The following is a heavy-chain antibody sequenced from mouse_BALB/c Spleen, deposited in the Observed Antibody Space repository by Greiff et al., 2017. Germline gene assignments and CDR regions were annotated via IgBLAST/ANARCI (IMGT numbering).Heavy chain of an antibody. J-gene: IGHJ3*01. V-gene: IGHV2-9*02. CDR2: IWAGGST. D-gene: IGHD2-1*01. CDR1: GFSLTSYG. Sequence: QVQLKQSGPGLVAPSQSLSITCTVSGFSLTSYGVHWVRQPPGKGLEWLGVIWAGGSTNYNSALMSRLSISKDNSKSQVFLKMNSLQTDDTAMYYCARDQRYYGNYEFAYWGQGTLVTVSA. CDR3: ARDQRYYGNYEFAY.